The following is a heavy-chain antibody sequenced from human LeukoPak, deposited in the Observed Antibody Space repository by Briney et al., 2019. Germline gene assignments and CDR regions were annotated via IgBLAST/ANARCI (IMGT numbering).Heavy chain of an antibody. Sequence: GASVKVSCKASGGTFSSSSINWVRQAPGQGLEWMGWISAYNGNTNYAQKLQGRVTMTTDTSTSTAYMELRSLRSDDTAVYYCARAVPSGSYAYWGQGTLVTVSS. CDR2: ISAYNGNT. V-gene: IGHV1-18*01. CDR1: GGTFSSSS. D-gene: IGHD1-26*01. J-gene: IGHJ4*02. CDR3: ARAVPSGSYAY.